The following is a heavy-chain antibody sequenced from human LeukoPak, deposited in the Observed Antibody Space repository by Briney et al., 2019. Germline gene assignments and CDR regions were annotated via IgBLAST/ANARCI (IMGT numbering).Heavy chain of an antibody. V-gene: IGHV3-74*01. J-gene: IGHJ3*02. CDR2: MNSDGTTT. D-gene: IGHD3-3*01. CDR3: ARGFTIFGVVNDGFDI. CDR1: GFTLSGYW. Sequence: PGGSLRLSCAASGFTLSGYWMHWVRQAPGEGLVWVSRMNSDGTTTTYADSVRGRLTISRDNAKNTLYLQMNSLRAEDTAVYYCARGFTIFGVVNDGFDIWGQGTKVTVSS.